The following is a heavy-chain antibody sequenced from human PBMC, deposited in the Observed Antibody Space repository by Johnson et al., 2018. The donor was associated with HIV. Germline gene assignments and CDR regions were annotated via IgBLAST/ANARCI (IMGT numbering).Heavy chain of an antibody. V-gene: IGHV3-49*04. CDR3: TAEAGIELWLIDAFDI. J-gene: IGHJ3*02. D-gene: IGHD5-18*01. CDR2: IKSKTDGGTK. CDR1: GFTFGDYA. Sequence: VQLVESGGGLVQPGRSLRLSCTASGFTFGDYAMSWVRQAPGKGLEWVGFIKSKTDGGTKDYAAPVKGRFTISRDDSKNTLYLQMNSLKTEDTAVYYCTAEAGIELWLIDAFDIWGQGTMVTVSS.